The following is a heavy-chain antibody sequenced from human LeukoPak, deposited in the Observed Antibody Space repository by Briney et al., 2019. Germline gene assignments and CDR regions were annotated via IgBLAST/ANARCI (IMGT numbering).Heavy chain of an antibody. CDR3: ARFGPYGEHEY. Sequence: SETLSLTCAVYGGSFSGYYWSWIRQPPGKGLEWIGEINHSGSTNYNPSLKSRVTISVDTSKDQFSLKLSSVTAADTAVYYCARFGPYGEHEYWGQGTLVTVSS. V-gene: IGHV4-34*01. CDR1: GGSFSGYY. D-gene: IGHD4-17*01. J-gene: IGHJ4*02. CDR2: INHSGST.